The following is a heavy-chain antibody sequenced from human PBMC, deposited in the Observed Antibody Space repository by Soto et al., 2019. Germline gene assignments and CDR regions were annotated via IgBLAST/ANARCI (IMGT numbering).Heavy chain of an antibody. V-gene: IGHV4-30-4*01. D-gene: IGHD2-15*01. CDR3: ARCASSCSLGF. J-gene: IGHJ4*02. CDR1: GGSISSGDYY. CDR2: IYYSGST. Sequence: PSETLSLTYTVSGGSISSGDYYWSWIRQPPGKGLEWIGYIYYSGSTYYNPSLMSRVTISVDTSKNQFSLKLSSVTAADTAVYYCARCASSCSLGFWGQGTLVTVSS.